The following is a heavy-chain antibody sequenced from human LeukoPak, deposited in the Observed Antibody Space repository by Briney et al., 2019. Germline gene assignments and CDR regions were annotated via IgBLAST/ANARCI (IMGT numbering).Heavy chain of an antibody. V-gene: IGHV3-66*01. CDR3: ARVTFKYFGSGDAFDI. D-gene: IGHD3-10*01. CDR2: IYSDGST. J-gene: IGHJ3*02. Sequence: GGSLRLSCAASGFTVSSHYMSWVRQAPGKGLEWVSIIYSDGSTYYAASVKGRFTISRDNSKNTLYLKMNSLRAEDTAVYYCARVTFKYFGSGDAFDIWGQGTMVTVSS. CDR1: GFTVSSHY.